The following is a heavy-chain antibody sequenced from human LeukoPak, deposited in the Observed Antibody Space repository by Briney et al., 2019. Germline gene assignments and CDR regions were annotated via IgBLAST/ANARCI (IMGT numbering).Heavy chain of an antibody. CDR3: ARDTVDGPFVTSLDY. D-gene: IGHD5-12*01. Sequence: PGGSLTLSCSASGFTFSSYEMNWVRQTPGKGLEWVAHIISGGNTKYYADSVRGRFTVSRDNAKKSLYLHMNSLRAEDTAVYYCARDTVDGPFVTSLDYWGQGARVTVSS. V-gene: IGHV3-48*03. CDR1: GFTFSSYE. CDR2: IISGGNTK. J-gene: IGHJ4*02.